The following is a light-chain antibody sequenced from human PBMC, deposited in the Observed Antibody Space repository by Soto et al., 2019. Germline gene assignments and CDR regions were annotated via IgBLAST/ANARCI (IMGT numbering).Light chain of an antibody. CDR2: SAY. Sequence: DIQMTQSPSSVSASVGDRVTITCRASQGISNWLAWCQQQPGKAPKLLISSAYTLQSGVPSRFSGGGSGAHFTLIISSLQPEDFATYYCQQTNTFLPLAFGGGTKVEIK. J-gene: IGKJ4*01. CDR3: QQTNTFLPLA. V-gene: IGKV1-12*01. CDR1: QGISNW.